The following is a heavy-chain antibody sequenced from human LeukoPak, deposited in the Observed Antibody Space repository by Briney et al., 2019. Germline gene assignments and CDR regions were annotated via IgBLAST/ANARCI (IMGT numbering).Heavy chain of an antibody. Sequence: GGSLRLSCAASGFTFSSYAMSWVRQAPGKGLEWVSAISSSGGSTYYADSVKGRFTISRDNSKNTLYLQMNSLRAEDTAVYYCAKHYSSSWYFSSDYFDYWGQGTLVTVSS. D-gene: IGHD6-13*01. CDR3: AKHYSSSWYFSSDYFDY. J-gene: IGHJ4*02. CDR1: GFTFSSYA. V-gene: IGHV3-23*01. CDR2: ISSSGGST.